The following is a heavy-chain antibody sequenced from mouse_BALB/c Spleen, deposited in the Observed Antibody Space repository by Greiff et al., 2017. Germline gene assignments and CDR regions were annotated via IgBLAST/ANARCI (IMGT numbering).Heavy chain of an antibody. V-gene: IGHV14-3*02. CDR1: GFNIKDTY. CDR2: IDPANGNT. J-gene: IGHJ3*01. CDR3: ARDYDYDGVAY. D-gene: IGHD2-4*01. Sequence: DVKLQESGAELVKPGASVKLSCTASGFNIKDTYMHWVKQRPEQGLEWIGRIDPANGNTKYDPKFQGKATITADTSSNTAYLQLSSLTSEDTAVYYCARDYDYDGVAYWGQGTLVTVSA.